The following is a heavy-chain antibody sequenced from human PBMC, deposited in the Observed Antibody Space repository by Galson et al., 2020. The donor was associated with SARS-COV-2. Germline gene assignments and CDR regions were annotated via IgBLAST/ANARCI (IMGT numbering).Heavy chain of an antibody. CDR1: GFTVSSNY. D-gene: IGHD3-9*01. CDR2: IYSGGST. Sequence: GESMKISCAASGFTVSSNYMSWVRQAPGKGLEWVSVIYSGGSTYYADSVKGRFTISRDNSKNTPYLQMNSLRAEDTAVYYCARLKMDYDILTGYYYYGMEVWGQGTTVTVSS. J-gene: IGHJ6*02. V-gene: IGHV3-66*01. CDR3: ARLKMDYDILTGYYYYGMEV.